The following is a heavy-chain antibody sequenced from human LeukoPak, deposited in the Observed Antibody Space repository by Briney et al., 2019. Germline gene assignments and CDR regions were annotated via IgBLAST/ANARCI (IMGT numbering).Heavy chain of an antibody. CDR3: ASPEYSGYDSGFDY. Sequence: KSSETLSLTCAVYGGSFSGYYWSWIRQPPGKGLEWIGEIYHSGSTNYNPPLKSRVTISVDKSKNQFSLKLSSVTAADTAVYYCASPEYSGYDSGFDYWGQGTLVTVSS. V-gene: IGHV4-34*01. D-gene: IGHD5-12*01. CDR2: IYHSGST. J-gene: IGHJ4*02. CDR1: GGSFSGYY.